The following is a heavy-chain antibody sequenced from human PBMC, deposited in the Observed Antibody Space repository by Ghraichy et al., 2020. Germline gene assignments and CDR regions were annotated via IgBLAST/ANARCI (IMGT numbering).Heavy chain of an antibody. V-gene: IGHV4-34*01. CDR1: GGSFSGYY. D-gene: IGHD3-3*01. J-gene: IGHJ4*02. CDR2: INHSGST. Sequence: SETLSLTYAVYGGSFSGYYWSWIRQPPGKGLERIGEINHSGSTNYNPSLKSRVTISVDTSKNQFSLKLSSVTAADTAVYYCASQYYDFWSGYNWGQGTLVTVSS. CDR3: ASQYYDFWSGYN.